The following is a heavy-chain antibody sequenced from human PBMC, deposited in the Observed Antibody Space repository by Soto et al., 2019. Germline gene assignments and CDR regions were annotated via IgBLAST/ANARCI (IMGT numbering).Heavy chain of an antibody. J-gene: IGHJ4*02. CDR1: GFTFSNYA. V-gene: IGHV3-23*01. CDR3: AKAYFVSSSEQPYYFDD. D-gene: IGHD6-13*01. Sequence: EVQLLDSGGGLVQPGGSLRLSCAASGFTFSNYAMTWVRQGPGKGLEWVSGISGSGGRSYYADSVKGRFPISRDNSKSTLYFQMNSLRPEDTAVYYCAKAYFVSSSEQPYYFDDWGQGTLVTVSS. CDR2: ISGSGGRS.